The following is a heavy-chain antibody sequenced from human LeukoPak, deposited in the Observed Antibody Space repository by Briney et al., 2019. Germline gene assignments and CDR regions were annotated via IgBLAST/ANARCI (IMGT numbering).Heavy chain of an antibody. CDR3: ARGVTIFGVVTAVDYYMDV. J-gene: IGHJ6*03. V-gene: IGHV3-53*01. D-gene: IGHD3-3*01. CDR1: GFTVSSNY. Sequence: GGSLRLSCAASGFTVSSNYMSWVRQAPGKGLEWVSVIYSGGSTYCADSVKGRFTISRDNSKNTLYLQMNSLRAEDTAVYYCARGVTIFGVVTAVDYYMDVWGKGTTVTVSS. CDR2: IYSGGST.